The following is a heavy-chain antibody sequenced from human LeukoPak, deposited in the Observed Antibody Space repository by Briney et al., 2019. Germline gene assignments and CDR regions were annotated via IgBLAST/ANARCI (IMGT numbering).Heavy chain of an antibody. D-gene: IGHD2-2*01. CDR3: ARQTDIVIVSAPDY. Sequence: ATVKVSCKASGYTFTSYGISWVRQAPGQGLEWMGWISAYNGNTNYAQNLQGRVTMTTDTSTSTAYMELRSLRSDDTAVYYCARQTDIVIVSAPDYWGQGTLLTVSS. CDR1: GYTFTSYG. V-gene: IGHV1-18*01. CDR2: ISAYNGNT. J-gene: IGHJ4*02.